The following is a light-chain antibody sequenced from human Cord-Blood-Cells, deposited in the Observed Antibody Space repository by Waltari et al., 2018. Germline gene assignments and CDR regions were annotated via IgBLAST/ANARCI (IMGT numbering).Light chain of an antibody. CDR3: QQYNSYST. J-gene: IGKJ2*01. CDR1: QDISNY. CDR2: KAS. V-gene: IGKV1-5*03. Sequence: DIQMTQSPSSLSASVGDRVTITCQASQDISNYLNWYQKKPGKAPKLLIYKASSLESGVPSRFSGSGSGTEFTLTISSLQPDDFATYYCQQYNSYSTFGQGTKLEIK.